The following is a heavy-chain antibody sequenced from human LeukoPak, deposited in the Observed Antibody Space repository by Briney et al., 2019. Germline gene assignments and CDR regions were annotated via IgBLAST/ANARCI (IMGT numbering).Heavy chain of an antibody. CDR2: IIPIFGTA. CDR1: GGTVSRYP. D-gene: IGHD2-2*02. CDR3: ARDRPGRYCSTISCYSASPFDP. V-gene: IGHV1-69*13. J-gene: IGHJ5*02. Sequence: ASVKVSCKASGGTVSRYPISWVRQAPGQGLEWMGGIIPIFGTANYAQKFQGRVTITADESTSTAYMELSSLRSEDTAVYYCARDRPGRYCSTISCYSASPFDPWGQGALVTVSS.